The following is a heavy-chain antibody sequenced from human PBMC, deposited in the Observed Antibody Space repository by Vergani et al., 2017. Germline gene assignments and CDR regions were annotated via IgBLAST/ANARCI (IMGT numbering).Heavy chain of an antibody. V-gene: IGHV1-18*01. CDR3: ARDSKTSFGADEDKHFDY. CDR1: GYTFTSYG. CDR2: ISDYNGNT. D-gene: IGHD2/OR15-2a*01. J-gene: IGHJ4*02. Sequence: QVQLVQSGAEVKKPGASVKVSCKASGYTFTSYGISWVRQAPGQGLEWMGWISDYNGNTNYAQKLQGRVTMTTDTSTSTAYMELRSLRADDTAVYYCARDSKTSFGADEDKHFDYWGQGTLVTVSS.